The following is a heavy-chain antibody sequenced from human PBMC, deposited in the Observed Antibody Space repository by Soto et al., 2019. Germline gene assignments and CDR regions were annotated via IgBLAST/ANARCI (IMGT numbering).Heavy chain of an antibody. CDR2: ISSSSSYT. J-gene: IGHJ4*02. Sequence: GGSLRLSCAASGFTFSDYYMSWIRQAPGKGLEWVSYISSSSSYTNYADPVKGRFTISRDNAKNSLYLQMNSLRAEDTAVYYCARRVGYSYGLGSWYFDYWGQGTLVTVSS. D-gene: IGHD5-18*01. CDR1: GFTFSDYY. CDR3: ARRVGYSYGLGSWYFDY. V-gene: IGHV3-11*06.